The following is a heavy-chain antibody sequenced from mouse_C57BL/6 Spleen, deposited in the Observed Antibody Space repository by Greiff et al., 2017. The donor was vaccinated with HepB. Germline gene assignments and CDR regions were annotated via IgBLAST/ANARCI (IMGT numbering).Heavy chain of an antibody. CDR2: INPNNGGT. Sequence: EVQLQQSGPELVKPGASVKIPCKASGYTFTDYNMDWVKQSHGKSLEWIGDINPNNGGTIYNQKFQGKATLTVDKSSSTAYMELRSLTSEDTAVYYCARGGYGGVGYAMDYWGQGTSVTVSS. J-gene: IGHJ4*01. D-gene: IGHD2-2*01. V-gene: IGHV1-18*01. CDR3: ARGGYGGVGYAMDY. CDR1: GYTFTDYN.